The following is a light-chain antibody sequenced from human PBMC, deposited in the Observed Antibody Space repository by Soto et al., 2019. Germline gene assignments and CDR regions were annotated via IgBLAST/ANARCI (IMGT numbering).Light chain of an antibody. V-gene: IGLV4-69*01. CDR2: LNSDGSH. CDR3: QTWGTGIQV. Sequence: QPVLTQSPSASASLGASVKLTCTLSSGHSSYAIAWHQQQPEKGPRYLMKLNSDGSHYKGGGIPDRFSGSSSGAERYLTISSLQPEDEADYYCQTWGTGIQVFGTGTKLTVL. CDR1: SGHSSYA. J-gene: IGLJ1*01.